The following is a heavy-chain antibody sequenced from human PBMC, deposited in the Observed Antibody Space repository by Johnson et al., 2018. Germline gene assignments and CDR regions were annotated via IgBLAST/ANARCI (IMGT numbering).Heavy chain of an antibody. CDR2: IKQDGSEK. Sequence: EVQLVVSGGGLVQPGGSLRLSCAASGFTFSSYWMSWVRQAPGKGLEWVANIKQDGSEKYYVDSVKGRFTISRDNAKNSLYLQMNSLRAEDTAVYYCARGRAGMATIRPSDAFDIWGQGTMVTVSS. CDR3: ARGRAGMATIRPSDAFDI. V-gene: IGHV3-7*04. CDR1: GFTFSSYW. J-gene: IGHJ3*02. D-gene: IGHD5-24*01.